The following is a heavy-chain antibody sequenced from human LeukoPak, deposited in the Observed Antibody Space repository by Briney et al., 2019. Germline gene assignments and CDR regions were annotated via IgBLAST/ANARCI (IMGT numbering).Heavy chain of an antibody. Sequence: PSQTLSLTCTVSGGSISSGGYYWSWIRQPPGKGLEWIGYIYHSGSTYYNPSLKSRVTISVDRSKNQFSLELSSVTAADTAVYYCARDWLRGAAKPGYMDVWGKGTTVTVSS. V-gene: IGHV4-30-2*01. CDR3: ARDWLRGAAKPGYMDV. J-gene: IGHJ6*03. CDR2: IYHSGST. CDR1: GGSISSGGYY. D-gene: IGHD5-18*01.